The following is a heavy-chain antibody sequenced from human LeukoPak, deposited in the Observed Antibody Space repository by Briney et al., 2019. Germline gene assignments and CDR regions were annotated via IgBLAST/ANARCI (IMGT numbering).Heavy chain of an antibody. D-gene: IGHD3-22*01. V-gene: IGHV5-51*01. J-gene: IGHJ4*02. CDR3: ARRSGFGGSGYYSDY. Sequence: GESLTISCKGSGYSFTNYWIGWVRQMPGKGLEWMGIIYPGDSDTRYRPSFQAQVTISVDKSITTAYLQWSSLQAPDTAMYYRARRSGFGGSGYYSDYWGQGTLVTVSS. CDR1: GYSFTNYW. CDR2: IYPGDSDT.